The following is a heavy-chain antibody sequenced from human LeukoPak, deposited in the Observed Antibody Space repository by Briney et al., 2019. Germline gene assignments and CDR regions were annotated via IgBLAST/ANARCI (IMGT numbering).Heavy chain of an antibody. Sequence: GGSLRLSCAASGFTFSSYAMSWVRQAPGKGLEWVSAISGSGGSTYYTDSVKCRFTISRDNSKNTLYLQMNSLRAEDTAVYYCAKDKYSPNINNWFDPWGQGTLVTVSS. CDR3: AKDKYSPNINNWFDP. V-gene: IGHV3-23*01. J-gene: IGHJ5*02. CDR1: GFTFSSYA. CDR2: ISGSGGST. D-gene: IGHD5-18*01.